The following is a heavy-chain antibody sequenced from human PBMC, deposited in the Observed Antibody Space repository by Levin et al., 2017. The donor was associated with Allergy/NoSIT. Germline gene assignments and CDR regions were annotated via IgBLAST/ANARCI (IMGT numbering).Heavy chain of an antibody. J-gene: IGHJ4*02. CDR3: ARDPGYCSSTSCYVVFDY. Sequence: PGGSLRLSCAASGFTFSSYSMNWVRQAPGKGLEWVSSISSSSSYIYYADSVKGRFTISRDNAKNSLYLQMNSLRAEDTAVYYCARDPGYCSSTSCYVVFDYWGQGTLVTVSS. CDR1: GFTFSSYS. V-gene: IGHV3-21*01. D-gene: IGHD2-2*01. CDR2: ISSSSSYI.